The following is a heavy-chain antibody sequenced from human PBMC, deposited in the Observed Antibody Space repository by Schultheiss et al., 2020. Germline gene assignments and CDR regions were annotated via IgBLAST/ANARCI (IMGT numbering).Heavy chain of an antibody. CDR3: ARAGELLGYYYGMDV. Sequence: GGSLRLSCAASGFTFSSYSMNWVRQAPGKGLEWVSSISSSSSYIYYADSVKGRFTISRDNAKNTLYLQMNSLRAEDTAVYYCARAGELLGYYYGMDVWGQGTTVTVSS. CDR2: ISSSSSYI. D-gene: IGHD3-16*01. V-gene: IGHV3-21*01. CDR1: GFTFSSYS. J-gene: IGHJ6*02.